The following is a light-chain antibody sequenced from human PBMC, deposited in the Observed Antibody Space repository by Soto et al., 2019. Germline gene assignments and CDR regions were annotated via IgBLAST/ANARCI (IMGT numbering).Light chain of an antibody. J-gene: IGKJ1*01. V-gene: IGKV3-20*01. CDR2: TAS. CDR1: QSVSSSY. Sequence: ESVLTQSPGTLSLSPWERATLSCRASQSVSSSYLAWYQQRPGQAPRLVIYTASSRATGIPDRFTGSGSGTEFTLTISSLEPEDFAVYYCQQYGSSPQTFGQGTKVDI. CDR3: QQYGSSPQT.